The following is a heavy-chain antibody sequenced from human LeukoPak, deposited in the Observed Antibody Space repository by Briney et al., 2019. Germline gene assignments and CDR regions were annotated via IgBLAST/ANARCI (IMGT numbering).Heavy chain of an antibody. Sequence: GESLRLSCAASGFGFNYYNMNWVRQTPGKGLEWVSSITTTSSHIFYADSVKGRFTISRDNAKNSLYLQMNSLTAEDTAVYYCARDPYNGAYGDNYYYYMDVWGKGTTVTISS. D-gene: IGHD4-17*01. J-gene: IGHJ6*03. CDR1: GFGFNYYN. CDR2: ITTTSSHI. CDR3: ARDPYNGAYGDNYYYYMDV. V-gene: IGHV3-21*06.